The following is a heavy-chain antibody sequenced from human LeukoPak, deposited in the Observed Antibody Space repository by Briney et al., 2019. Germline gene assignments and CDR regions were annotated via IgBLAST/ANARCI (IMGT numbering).Heavy chain of an antibody. V-gene: IGHV4-38-2*01. J-gene: IGHJ4*02. CDR3: ARNSTVTSPSTRYFDY. D-gene: IGHD4-17*01. CDR2: VYYSGST. Sequence: SEALSLTCAVSGYSISSGDYWGWIRQPPGKGLGWIGSVYYSGSTHYNPSLKSRVTISVDRSRNQFSLRLRSVTAADTDVYYCARNSTVTSPSTRYFDYWGQGTLATVSS. CDR1: GYSISSGDY.